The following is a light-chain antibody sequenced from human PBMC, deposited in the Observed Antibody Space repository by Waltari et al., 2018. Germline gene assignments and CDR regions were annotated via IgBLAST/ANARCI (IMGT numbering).Light chain of an antibody. CDR3: QQANSFPIT. CDR1: QGIRTW. Sequence: IQVTQSPSSVSASIGDRVTITCRASQGIRTWLSWYQKRPGEAPRLLIHDATSLQSGVPSRFSGGVSVTDFTLTISGLQPEDFSTYYCQQANSFPITFGQGTRLDIK. J-gene: IGKJ5*01. CDR2: DAT. V-gene: IGKV1D-12*01.